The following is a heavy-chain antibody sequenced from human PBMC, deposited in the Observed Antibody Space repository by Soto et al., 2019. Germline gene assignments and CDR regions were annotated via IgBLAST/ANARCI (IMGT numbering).Heavy chain of an antibody. CDR1: GFTFSSYA. J-gene: IGHJ6*03. V-gene: IGHV3-23*01. D-gene: IGHD2-15*01. CDR2: ISGSGGST. CDR3: AKDQGWYYYMAV. Sequence: EVQLLESGGGLVQPGGSLRLSCAASGFTFSSYAMSWVRQAPGKGLEWVSAISGSGGSTYYADSVKGRFTISRDNSKNTLYLQMNSLRAADTAVYSCAKDQGWYYYMAVWGKGTTVTVSS.